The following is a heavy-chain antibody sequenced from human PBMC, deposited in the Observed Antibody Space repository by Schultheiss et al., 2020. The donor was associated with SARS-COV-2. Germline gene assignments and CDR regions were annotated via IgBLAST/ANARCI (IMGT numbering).Heavy chain of an antibody. CDR1: GYSFNKYW. Sequence: GGSLRLSCKASGYSFNKYWIGWVRQMPGKGLEWMGIIYPDDPDIKYSPSFQGQVIISADNSISTAYLQWSSLKASDTAMYYCARRRRLCSGGSCWWDAFDIWGQGTMVTVSS. CDR2: IYPDDPDI. CDR3: ARRRRLCSGGSCWWDAFDI. J-gene: IGHJ3*02. D-gene: IGHD2-15*01. V-gene: IGHV5-51*01.